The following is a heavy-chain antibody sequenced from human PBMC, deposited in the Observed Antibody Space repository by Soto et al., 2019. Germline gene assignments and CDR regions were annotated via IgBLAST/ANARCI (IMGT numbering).Heavy chain of an antibody. CDR3: ATQTIAYTWGV. J-gene: IGHJ6*02. CDR2: LHHDGTT. CDR1: GGPITTSSW. V-gene: IGHV4-4*02. D-gene: IGHD3-16*01. Sequence: QVQLQQWGPGLVKPSETLSLTCAVSGGPITTSSWWGWVRLPPGKGLGWIGELHHDGTTNYTPTHERRITMSLDKTNNYSPQLLTAVTAAGAAIYYCATQTIAYTWGVWGRGTTVTVSS.